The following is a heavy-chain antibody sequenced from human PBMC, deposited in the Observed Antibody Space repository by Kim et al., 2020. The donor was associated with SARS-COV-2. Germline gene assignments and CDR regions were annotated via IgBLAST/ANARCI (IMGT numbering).Heavy chain of an antibody. CDR3: AKSPYGSGSYWFDP. CDR2: ISGSGGGT. J-gene: IGHJ5*02. V-gene: IGHV3-23*01. D-gene: IGHD3-10*01. Sequence: GGSLRLSCAASGFTFRNYAMSWVRQAPGKGLEWVSAISGSGGGTYYADSVKGRFTISRDNSKNTLYLQMNSLRAEDTAVYYCAKSPYGSGSYWFDPWGQGTLVTVSS. CDR1: GFTFRNYA.